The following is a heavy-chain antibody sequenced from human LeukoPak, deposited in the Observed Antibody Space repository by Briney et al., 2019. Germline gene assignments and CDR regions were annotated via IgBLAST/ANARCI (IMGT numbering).Heavy chain of an antibody. CDR2: INPAGSAK. CDR3: ARGVYTSGCDY. D-gene: IGHD6-19*01. J-gene: IGHJ4*02. Sequence: GGSLRLSCEASGFTLSSYWMNWVRQAPGKGLEWVANINPAGSAKYYVDSMKGRFTISRDNAKNSLYLQMDSLRAEDTAVYYCARGVYTSGCDYWGQGTLVTVSS. CDR1: GFTLSSYW. V-gene: IGHV3-7*01.